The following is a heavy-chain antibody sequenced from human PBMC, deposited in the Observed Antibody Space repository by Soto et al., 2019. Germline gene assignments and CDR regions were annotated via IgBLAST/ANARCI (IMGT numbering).Heavy chain of an antibody. CDR3: ARDRSHDNGDQYNWFDP. Sequence: EVQLVESGGGLVQPGGSLRLSCAASGFTVSSNSMTWVRQAPRKGLEWVSIIYSGGSTYYADSVKGRFIISRDNSKNTLYLQMNSLGAEDTAVYFCARDRSHDNGDQYNWFDPWGQGTLVTVSS. J-gene: IGHJ5*02. D-gene: IGHD4-17*01. V-gene: IGHV3-66*01. CDR2: IYSGGST. CDR1: GFTVSSNS.